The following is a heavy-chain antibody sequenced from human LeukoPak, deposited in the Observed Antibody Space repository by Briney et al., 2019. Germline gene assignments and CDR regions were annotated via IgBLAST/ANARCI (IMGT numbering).Heavy chain of an antibody. CDR2: INHSGST. CDR3: AAQRRTYYYGSGSYYSPYYFDY. Sequence: KPSETLSLTCAVYGGSFSGYYWSWIRQPPGKGLEWIGEINHSGSTNYNPSLKSRVTISVDTSKNQFSLKLSSVTVADTAVYYCAAQRRTYYYGSGSYYSPYYFDYWGQGTLVTVSS. V-gene: IGHV4-34*01. D-gene: IGHD3-10*01. CDR1: GGSFSGYY. J-gene: IGHJ4*02.